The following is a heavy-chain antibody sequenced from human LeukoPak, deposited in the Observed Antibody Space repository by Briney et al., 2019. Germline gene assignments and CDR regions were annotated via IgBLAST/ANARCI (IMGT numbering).Heavy chain of an antibody. CDR3: ARDAPDDYGDYYYGMDV. CDR1: GFTFSSYW. CDR2: IKQDGSEK. Sequence: PGGSLRLSCAASGFTFSSYWMSWVRRAPGKGLEWVANIKQDGSEKYYVDSVKGRFTISRDNAKNSLYLQMNSLRAEDTAVYYCARDAPDDYGDYYYGMDVWGQGTTVTVSS. V-gene: IGHV3-7*01. D-gene: IGHD4-17*01. J-gene: IGHJ6*02.